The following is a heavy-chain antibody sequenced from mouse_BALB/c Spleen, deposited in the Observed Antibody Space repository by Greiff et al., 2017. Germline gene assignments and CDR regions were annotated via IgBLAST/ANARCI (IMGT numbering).Heavy chain of an antibody. V-gene: IGHV1S56*01. J-gene: IGHJ1*01. CDR2: IYPGNVNT. CDR1: GYTFTSYY. Sequence: QVQLQQSGPELVKPGASVRISCKASGYTFTSYYIHWVKQRPGQGLEWIGWIYPGNVNTKYNEKFKGKATLTADKSSSTAYMQLSSLTSEDSAVYFCARNGNYGYFDVWGAGTTVTVSS. D-gene: IGHD2-1*01. CDR3: ARNGNYGYFDV.